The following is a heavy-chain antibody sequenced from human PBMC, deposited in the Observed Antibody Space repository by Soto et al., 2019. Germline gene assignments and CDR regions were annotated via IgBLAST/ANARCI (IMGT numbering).Heavy chain of an antibody. J-gene: IGHJ4*02. D-gene: IGHD3-3*01. V-gene: IGHV4-61*01. Sequence: ASETLSLTCTVSGGSVSSGSYYWSWIRQPPGKGLEWIGYIYYSGSTNYNPSLKSRVTISVDTSKNQFSLKLSSVTAADTAVYYCARDHDFWSGYRFDYWGQGTLVTVSS. CDR1: GGSVSSGSYY. CDR3: ARDHDFWSGYRFDY. CDR2: IYYSGST.